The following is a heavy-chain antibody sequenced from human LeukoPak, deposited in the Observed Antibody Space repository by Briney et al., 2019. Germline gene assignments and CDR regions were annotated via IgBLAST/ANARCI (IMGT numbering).Heavy chain of an antibody. V-gene: IGHV3-15*01. CDR1: GFTFTNAW. CDR3: TTDRGLTMIRGVLVD. J-gene: IGHJ4*02. CDR2: IKSKGDGETT. D-gene: IGHD3-10*01. Sequence: GGSLRLSCAASGFTFTNAWMTWVRQAPGKGLEWVGRIKSKGDGETTDYAEPVKGRFSMSRDDSEATMYLQMYGLEAEDTAVYYCTTDRGLTMIRGVLVDWGLGALVTVSS.